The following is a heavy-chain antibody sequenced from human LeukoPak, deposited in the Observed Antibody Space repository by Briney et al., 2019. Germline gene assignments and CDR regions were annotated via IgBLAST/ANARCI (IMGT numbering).Heavy chain of an antibody. CDR2: INHSGST. Sequence: SETLSLTCAVYGGSFSGYYWSWIRQPPGKGLEWIGEINHSGSTNYNPSLKSRVTISVDTSKDQFSLKLSSVTAADTAVYYCAINVLRYSSTSDYWGQGTLVTVS. D-gene: IGHD3-9*01. J-gene: IGHJ4*02. CDR3: AINVLRYSSTSDY. CDR1: GGSFSGYY. V-gene: IGHV4-34*01.